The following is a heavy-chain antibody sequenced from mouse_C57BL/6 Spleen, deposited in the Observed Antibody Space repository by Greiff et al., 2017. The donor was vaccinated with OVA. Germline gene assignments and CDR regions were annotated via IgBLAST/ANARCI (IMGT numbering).Heavy chain of an antibody. Sequence: VQLVESGAELVRPGTSVKVSCKASGYAFTNYLIEWVKQRPGQGLEWIGVINPGSGGTNYNEKFKGKATLTADKSSSTAYMQLSSLTSEDSAVYFCARSAGYFDVWGTGTTVTVSS. V-gene: IGHV1-54*01. J-gene: IGHJ1*03. CDR2: INPGSGGT. CDR1: GYAFTNYL. CDR3: ARSAGYFDV.